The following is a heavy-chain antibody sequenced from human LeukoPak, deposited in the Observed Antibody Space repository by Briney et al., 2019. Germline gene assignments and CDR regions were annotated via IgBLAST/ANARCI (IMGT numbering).Heavy chain of an antibody. V-gene: IGHV4-34*01. CDR1: GGSFSGYY. Sequence: SETLSLTCAVYGGSFSGYYWSWIRQPPGKGLEWIGEINHSGSTNYNPSLKSRVTISVDTSKNQFSLKLSSVTAADMAVYYCASLQETRAFDIWGQGTMVTVSS. CDR3: ASLQETRAFDI. CDR2: INHSGST. J-gene: IGHJ3*02.